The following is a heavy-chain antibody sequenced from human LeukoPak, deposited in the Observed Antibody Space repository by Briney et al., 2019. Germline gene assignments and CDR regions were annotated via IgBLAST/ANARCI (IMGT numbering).Heavy chain of an antibody. CDR3: ARDRGIMITFGGVIAPLDY. Sequence: ASVKVSCKASGGTFSSYAISWVRQAPGQGLEWMGRIIPILGIANYAQKFQGRVTITADKSTSTAYMELSSLRSEDTAVYYCARDRGIMITFGGVIAPLDYWGQGTLVTVSS. D-gene: IGHD3-16*02. J-gene: IGHJ4*02. CDR2: IIPILGIA. CDR1: GGTFSSYA. V-gene: IGHV1-69*04.